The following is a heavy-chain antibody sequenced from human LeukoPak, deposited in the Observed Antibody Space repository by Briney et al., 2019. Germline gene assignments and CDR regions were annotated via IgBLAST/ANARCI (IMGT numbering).Heavy chain of an antibody. CDR3: ARGAGGTIFGVLFYYFDY. Sequence: ASVKVSCKASGYTFIGYDINWVRQGTGQGLEWMGWMNPNSGNTGYAQKFQGRVTITRDTSTSTAYMELYSLRSEDTAVYYCARGAGGTIFGVLFYYFDYWGQGTLVTVSS. CDR1: GYTFIGYD. J-gene: IGHJ4*02. CDR2: MNPNSGNT. V-gene: IGHV1-8*03. D-gene: IGHD3-3*01.